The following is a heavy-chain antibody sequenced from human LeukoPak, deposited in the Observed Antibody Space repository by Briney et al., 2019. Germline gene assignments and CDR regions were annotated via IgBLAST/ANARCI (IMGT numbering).Heavy chain of an antibody. D-gene: IGHD3-22*01. CDR1: GFTFDDYA. Sequence: QAGGSLRLSCAASGFTFDDYAMHWVRQAPGKGLEWVSGISWNSGSIGYADSVKGRFTISRDNAKNSLYLQMNSLRAEDTALYCCAKDIDSSGYFDYWGQGTLVTVSS. J-gene: IGHJ4*02. CDR2: ISWNSGSI. CDR3: AKDIDSSGYFDY. V-gene: IGHV3-9*01.